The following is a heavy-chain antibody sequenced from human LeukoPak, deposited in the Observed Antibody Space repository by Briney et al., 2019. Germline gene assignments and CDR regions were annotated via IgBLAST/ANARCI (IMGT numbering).Heavy chain of an antibody. CDR2: IYYSGTT. CDR3: ARGSIAAAGSDNIDY. Sequence: PSETPSLTCTVSGGSVSGYYWSWIRQPPGKGLEWIGFIYYSGTTSYNPSLKSRVTISVDTSKDQFSLKLSSVSAADTAVYYCARGSIAAAGSDNIDYWGQGTLVTVSS. CDR1: GGSVSGYY. V-gene: IGHV4-59*02. D-gene: IGHD6-13*01. J-gene: IGHJ4*02.